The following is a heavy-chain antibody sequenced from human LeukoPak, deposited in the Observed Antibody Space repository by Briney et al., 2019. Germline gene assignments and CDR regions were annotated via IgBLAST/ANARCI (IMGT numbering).Heavy chain of an antibody. D-gene: IGHD3-3*01. J-gene: IGHJ3*02. V-gene: IGHV1-2*02. CDR1: GYTFTGYY. CDR2: INPNSGGT. Sequence: ASVKVSCKASGYTFTGYYMHWVRQAPAQGLEWMGWINPNSGGTNYAQKFQGRLKMTRDTSISTAYMELTRLISDDTAVYYCARLTYYDFWSGYNYAFDIWGQGTMVTVSS. CDR3: ARLTYYDFWSGYNYAFDI.